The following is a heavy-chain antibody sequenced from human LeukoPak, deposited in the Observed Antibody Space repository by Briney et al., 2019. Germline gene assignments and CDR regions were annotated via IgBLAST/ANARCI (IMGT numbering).Heavy chain of an antibody. V-gene: IGHV3-23*01. J-gene: IGHJ5*02. Sequence: PGGSLRVSCAASGFTFSSYAMSWVRQAPGKGLEWVSAISGSGGSTYYADSVKGRFTISRDNSKNTLYLQMNSLRAEDTAVYYCARVLEEQQLEVWGFDPWGQGTLVTVSS. CDR3: ARVLEEQQLEVWGFDP. CDR1: GFTFSSYA. CDR2: ISGSGGST. D-gene: IGHD6-13*01.